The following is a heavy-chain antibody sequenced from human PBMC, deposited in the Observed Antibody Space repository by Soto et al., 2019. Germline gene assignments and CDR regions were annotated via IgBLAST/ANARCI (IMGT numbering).Heavy chain of an antibody. J-gene: IGHJ4*02. CDR3: ARDTGFSAWYLGY. V-gene: IGHV4-4*07. CDR2: IYTSGTT. D-gene: IGHD6-19*01. Sequence: PSETLSLTCSVSGGSISSYYWNWVRQPAGKGLEWIGRIYTSGTTYYNPSLKSRVTMSVDTSKNQFYLKLSSVTAADTAVYYCARDTGFSAWYLGYWGRGTLVTVSS. CDR1: GGSISSYY.